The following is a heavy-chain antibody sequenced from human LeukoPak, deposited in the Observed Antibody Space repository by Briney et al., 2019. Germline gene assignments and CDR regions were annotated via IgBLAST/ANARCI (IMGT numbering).Heavy chain of an antibody. J-gene: IGHJ3*02. CDR1: GGSISSYY. V-gene: IGHV4-59*01. D-gene: IGHD4-17*01. CDR2: IYYSGST. Sequence: SETLSLTCTVSGGSISSYYWSWIRQPPGKGLEWVGYIYYSGSTSYTPSLKSRVTISVDTSKNQFSLKLSSVTAADTAVYYCASQAYGAYLGAFDIWGQGTMVTASS. CDR3: ASQAYGAYLGAFDI.